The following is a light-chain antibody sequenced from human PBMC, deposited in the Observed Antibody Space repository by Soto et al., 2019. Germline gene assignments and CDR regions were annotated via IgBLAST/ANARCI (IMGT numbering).Light chain of an antibody. CDR1: DSNVGNNY. Sequence: QSVLTQPPSVSAATGQRVIISCSGSDSNVGNNYVSWYQQFPGAPPKLLIYDTSKRPSLISDRFAASKSGTSATLIISSLQTGDEAHYYCGTWATALSAGKFGGGTKLTVL. V-gene: IGLV1-51*01. J-gene: IGLJ3*02. CDR2: DTS. CDR3: GTWATALSAGK.